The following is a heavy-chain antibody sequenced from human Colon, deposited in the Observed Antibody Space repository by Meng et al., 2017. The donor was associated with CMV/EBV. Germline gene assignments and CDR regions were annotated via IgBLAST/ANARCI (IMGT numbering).Heavy chain of an antibody. CDR1: GFTFTNAW. CDR2: IKNKAEGGTL. J-gene: IGHJ4*02. D-gene: IGHD1-1*01. Sequence: GESLKISCAASGFTFTNAWISWVRQAPGKGLEWVGRIKNKAEGGTLDYAAPVKGRFTISRDDSKKTMYLQMNSLKTEDTAVYYCAAGTGMTDFDYWGQGTLVTVSS. CDR3: AAGTGMTDFDY. V-gene: IGHV3-15*01.